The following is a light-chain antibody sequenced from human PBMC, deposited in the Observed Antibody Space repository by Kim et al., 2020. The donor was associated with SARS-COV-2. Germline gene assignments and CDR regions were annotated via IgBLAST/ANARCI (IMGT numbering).Light chain of an antibody. V-gene: IGKV3-15*01. CDR2: DAS. Sequence: VSPGERATLSCRASENINTFVAWYQQRPGQAPRLLIYDASTRATGIPARFSGGGSGTEFTLTISSLQSEDFAIYLCQEYNNWPPNTFGQGTKLEIK. CDR3: QEYNNWPPNT. J-gene: IGKJ2*01. CDR1: ENINTF.